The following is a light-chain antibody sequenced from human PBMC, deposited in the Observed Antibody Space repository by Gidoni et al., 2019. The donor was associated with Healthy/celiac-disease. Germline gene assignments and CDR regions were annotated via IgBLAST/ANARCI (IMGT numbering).Light chain of an antibody. V-gene: IGKV3-20*01. CDR1: QRVSSSS. Sequence: ESVLTQSPGTLSLSPGERATLSCRASQRVSSSSLAWYQQKPGQTPRLLIYGASSRATGIPDRFSGSGSVTDFTLTISRLEPEDFAVYYCQQYGSSPLTFXXXTKVEIK. CDR2: GAS. CDR3: QQYGSSPLT. J-gene: IGKJ1*01.